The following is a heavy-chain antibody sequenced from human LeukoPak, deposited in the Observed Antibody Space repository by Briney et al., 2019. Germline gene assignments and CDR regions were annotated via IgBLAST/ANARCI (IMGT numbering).Heavy chain of an antibody. CDR2: IYYSGST. V-gene: IGHV4-59*01. CDR1: GGSISSYY. CDR3: ARVDPDSSSTLEVFDY. J-gene: IGHJ4*02. Sequence: SEPLSLTCAVPGGSISSYYWSWIRQPPGKGLEWIGYIYYSGSTNYNPSLKSRVTISVDTSKNQFSLKLRSVTAADTAVYYCARVDPDSSSTLEVFDYWGQGTLVTVSS. D-gene: IGHD6-6*01.